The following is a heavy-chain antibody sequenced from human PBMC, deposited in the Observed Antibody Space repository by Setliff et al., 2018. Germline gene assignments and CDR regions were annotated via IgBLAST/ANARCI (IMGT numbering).Heavy chain of an antibody. V-gene: IGHV4-38-2*02. CDR2: IYHSGST. CDR1: GYSISSGYY. J-gene: IGHJ4*02. CDR3: ARLGGIAAAGIKY. Sequence: PSETLSLTCTVSGYSISSGYYWGWIRQPPGKGLEWIGSIYHSGSTYYNPSLKSRVTISVDTSKNQFSLKLSSVTAADTAVYYCARLGGIAAAGIKYWGQGTLVTVSS. D-gene: IGHD6-13*01.